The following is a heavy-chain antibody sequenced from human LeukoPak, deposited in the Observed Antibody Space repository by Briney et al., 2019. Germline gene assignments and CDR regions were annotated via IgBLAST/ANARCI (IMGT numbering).Heavy chain of an antibody. CDR1: GFTFSSYG. Sequence: GGSLRLSCAASGFTFSSYGMSWVRQAPGKGLEWVSAISGSGGSTYYADSVKGRFTISRDNSKNTLYLQMNSLRAEDTAVYYCSYSGSYKYFDYWGQGTLVTVSS. D-gene: IGHD1-26*01. J-gene: IGHJ4*02. CDR2: ISGSGGST. V-gene: IGHV3-23*01. CDR3: SYSGSYKYFDY.